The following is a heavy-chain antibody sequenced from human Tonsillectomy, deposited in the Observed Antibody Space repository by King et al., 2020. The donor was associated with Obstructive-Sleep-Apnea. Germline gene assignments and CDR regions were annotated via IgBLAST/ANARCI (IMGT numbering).Heavy chain of an antibody. J-gene: IGHJ4*02. CDR3: TLPIFGVVID. V-gene: IGHV3-73*01. D-gene: IGHD3-3*01. Sequence: VQLVESGGGLVQPGGSLKLSCAASGCTFSGSTLHWFRQASVKGLEGVGRIRGKTHIYATESAASVKGRFTFSSDDPKNTAYLQMNSLKTEDTAVYYCTLPIFGVVIDWGQGTLVTVSS. CDR2: IRGKTHIYAT. CDR1: GCTFSGST.